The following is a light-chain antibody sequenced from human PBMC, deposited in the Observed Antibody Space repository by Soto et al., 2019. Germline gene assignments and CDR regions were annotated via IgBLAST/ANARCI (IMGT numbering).Light chain of an antibody. Sequence: EVVVTQSPATLSVSPGERATLYCRASPSVNGNLAWYQQKPGQTPRLLIYDVSTRANGVPARFSGRGSGPEFTLTISSLQSEDFAQYYCQQYNGSPPWTFGQGNRVEIK. CDR2: DVS. J-gene: IGKJ1*01. V-gene: IGKV3-15*01. CDR1: PSVNGN. CDR3: QQYNGSPPWT.